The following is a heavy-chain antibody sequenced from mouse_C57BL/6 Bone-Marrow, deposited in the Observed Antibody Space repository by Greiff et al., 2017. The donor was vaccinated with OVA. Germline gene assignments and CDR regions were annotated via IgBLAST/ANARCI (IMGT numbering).Heavy chain of an antibody. J-gene: IGHJ3*01. CDR1: GYTFTSYD. D-gene: IGHD4-1*01. V-gene: IGHV1-85*01. Sequence: VQLVESGPELVKPGASVKLSCKASGYTFTSYDINWVKQRPGQGLEWIGWIYPRDGSTKYNEKFKGKATLTVDTSSSTAYMELHSLTSEDSAVYFCARGGTGTLFAYWGQGTLVTVSA. CDR3: ARGGTGTLFAY. CDR2: IYPRDGST.